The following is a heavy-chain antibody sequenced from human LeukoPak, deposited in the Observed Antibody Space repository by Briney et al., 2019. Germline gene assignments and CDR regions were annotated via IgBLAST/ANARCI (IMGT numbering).Heavy chain of an antibody. Sequence: SETLSLTCTVSGYSINSGYFWGWIRQPPGKGLEWIGSIYHSGSTYYNPSLKSRVTISVDTSKNQFSLKLSSVTAADTAVYYCARIAAAGTKVGYWGQGTLVTVSS. CDR3: ARIAAAGTKVGY. CDR2: IYHSGST. CDR1: GYSINSGYF. J-gene: IGHJ4*02. V-gene: IGHV4-38-2*02. D-gene: IGHD6-13*01.